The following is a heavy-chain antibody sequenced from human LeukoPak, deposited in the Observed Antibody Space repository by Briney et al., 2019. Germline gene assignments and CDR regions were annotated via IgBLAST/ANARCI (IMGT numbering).Heavy chain of an antibody. V-gene: IGHV3-74*01. J-gene: IGHJ4*02. CDR2: INTDGSST. CDR3: ASENSSSTY. D-gene: IGHD6-6*01. CDR1: GFTFSSYW. Sequence: GGSLRLSGAASGFTFSSYWMHWVRKAPGKGLVWVSRINTDGSSTSYADSVKGRFTISRDNAKNTLYLQMNSLRAEDTAVYYCASENSSSTYWGQGTLVTVSS.